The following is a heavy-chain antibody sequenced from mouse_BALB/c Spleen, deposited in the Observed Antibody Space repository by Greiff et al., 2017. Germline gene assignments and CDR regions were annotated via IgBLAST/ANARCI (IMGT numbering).Heavy chain of an antibody. Sequence: LVESGPELVKPGASVKISCKASGYAFSSSWMNWVKQRPGQGLEWIGRIYPGDGDTNYNGKFKGKATLTADKSSSTAYMQLSSLTSVDSAVYFCARWGTTVVATSDYWGQGTTLTVSS. CDR3: ARWGTTVVATSDY. V-gene: IGHV1-82*01. CDR2: IYPGDGDT. CDR1: GYAFSSSW. J-gene: IGHJ2*01. D-gene: IGHD1-1*01.